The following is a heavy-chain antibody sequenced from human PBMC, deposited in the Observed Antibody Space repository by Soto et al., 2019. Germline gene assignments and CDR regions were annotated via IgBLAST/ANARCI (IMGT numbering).Heavy chain of an antibody. V-gene: IGHV6-1*01. Sequence: PSQTLSLTCAISGDSVSSTSAAWNWLRQSPSRGLEWLGRTYYRSKWYRDYAMSVQSRIIINPDTSKNQFSLQLNSMTPDDTAVYYCARDFNGIHPWGQGTLVTVSS. CDR2: TYYRSKWYR. J-gene: IGHJ5*02. D-gene: IGHD1-26*01. CDR1: GDSVSSTSAA. CDR3: ARDFNGIHP.